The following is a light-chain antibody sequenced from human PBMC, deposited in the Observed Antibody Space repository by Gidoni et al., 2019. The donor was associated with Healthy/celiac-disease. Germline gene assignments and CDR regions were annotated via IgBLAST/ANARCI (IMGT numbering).Light chain of an antibody. CDR2: AAS. V-gene: IGKV1-39*01. CDR3: QQSYSTPIT. J-gene: IGKJ5*01. Sequence: IQITHYPSSLSASVGDRVTITCRASQSISSYLNWYQQKPGKAPKLLIYAASSLQSGVPSRFSGSGSGTDFTLTISSLQPEDFATYYCQQSYSTPITFGQGTRLEIK. CDR1: QSISSY.